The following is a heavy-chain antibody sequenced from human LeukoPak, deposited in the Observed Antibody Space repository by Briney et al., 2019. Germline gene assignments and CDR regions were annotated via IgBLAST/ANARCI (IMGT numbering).Heavy chain of an antibody. CDR1: GFTFNDNA. CDR2: INGGGDAT. J-gene: IGHJ3*01. V-gene: IGHV3-23*01. Sequence: GGSLRLSCAASGFTFNDNAMSWVRQAPGKGLDWVSAINGGGDATEYADSVKGRFTISRDNSKNTLYLQMNSLRPEDTAVYYCARCTTSCYANAFDVWGQGTLPTVSS. D-gene: IGHD2-2*01. CDR3: ARCTTSCYANAFDV.